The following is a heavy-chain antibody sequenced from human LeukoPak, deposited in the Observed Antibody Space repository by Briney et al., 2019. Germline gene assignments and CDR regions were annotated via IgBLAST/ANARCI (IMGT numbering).Heavy chain of an antibody. CDR3: ARFSRYYYYYGMDV. CDR1: GYTFTSYD. V-gene: IGHV1-8*01. CDR2: MNPNSGNT. Sequence: ASVKVSCKASGYTFTSYDINWVRQATGQGLEWMGWMNPNSGNTGYAQKFQGRVTMTRNTSISTAYMELSSLRSEDTAVYYCARFSRYYYYYGMDVWGQGTTVTVSS. J-gene: IGHJ6*02.